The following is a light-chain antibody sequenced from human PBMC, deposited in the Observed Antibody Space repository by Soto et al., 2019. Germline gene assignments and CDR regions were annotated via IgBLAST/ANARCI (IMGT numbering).Light chain of an antibody. Sequence: QSALTQPASVSGSPGQSITISCTGTSSDVGGYNFVSWYQHHPGRAPKLIIYDISNRPSGVSSRFAGSKSGNTASLTISGPQAEEEADYYCTSYTSSNTVVFGGGTKLTVL. CDR1: SSDVGGYNF. V-gene: IGLV2-14*01. CDR2: DIS. CDR3: TSYTSSNTVV. J-gene: IGLJ2*01.